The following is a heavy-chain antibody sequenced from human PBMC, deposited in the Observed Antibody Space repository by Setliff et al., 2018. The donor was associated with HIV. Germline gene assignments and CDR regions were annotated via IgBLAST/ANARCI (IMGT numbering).Heavy chain of an antibody. CDR3: TRAFPPMIPAAFDI. Sequence: ASVKVSCKASGFSFSRYYMHWVRQAPGEGLEWVEMINPSDGIPSYAQKFQDRVVVTRDTSRSIVYMELSSLLSDDTAVYCCTRAFPPMIPAAFDIWGLGTLVTVSS. CDR1: GFSFSRYY. CDR2: INPSDGIP. V-gene: IGHV1-46*01. J-gene: IGHJ3*02. D-gene: IGHD3-16*01.